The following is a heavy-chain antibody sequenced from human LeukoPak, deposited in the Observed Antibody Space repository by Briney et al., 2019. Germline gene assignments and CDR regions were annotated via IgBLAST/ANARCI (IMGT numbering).Heavy chain of an antibody. J-gene: IGHJ5*02. Sequence: GGSLRLSCAASGFTFSHHWMHWVRQAPGKGLVWVSHISSDEGSTTYADSVKGRFTISRDNRKNTLYLQMNSLRVEDTAMYYCTRNPDGRNWFDPWGQGTLVTVSS. V-gene: IGHV3-74*01. CDR1: GFTFSHHW. D-gene: IGHD1-14*01. CDR2: ISSDEGST. CDR3: TRNPDGRNWFDP.